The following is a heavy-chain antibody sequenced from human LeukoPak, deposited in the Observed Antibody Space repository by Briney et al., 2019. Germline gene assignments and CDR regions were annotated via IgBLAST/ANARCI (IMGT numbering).Heavy chain of an antibody. D-gene: IGHD2-2*01. Sequence: SETLSLTCAVYGGSISGYYWSWIRQPPGKGLEWIGEINHSGSTNYNPSLKSRVTISVDTSKNQFSLKLSSVTAADTAVYYCAASGYCSSTSCYRLGYWGQGTLVTVSS. CDR2: INHSGST. V-gene: IGHV4-34*01. CDR1: GGSISGYY. CDR3: AASGYCSSTSCYRLGY. J-gene: IGHJ4*02.